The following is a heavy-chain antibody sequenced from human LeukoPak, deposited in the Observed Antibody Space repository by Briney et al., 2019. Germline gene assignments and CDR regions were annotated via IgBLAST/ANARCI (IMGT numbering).Heavy chain of an antibody. CDR2: INPNSGGT. V-gene: IGHV1-2*06. CDR3: ARAIAAAGDF. D-gene: IGHD6-13*01. CDR1: GGTFNNYA. J-gene: IGHJ4*02. Sequence: ASVKVSCKASGGTFNNYAISWVRQAPGQGLEWMGRINPNSGGTNSAQKFQGRVTMTRDTSINTAYMELNRLRSDDTAVYYCARAIAAAGDFWGQGTLVTVSS.